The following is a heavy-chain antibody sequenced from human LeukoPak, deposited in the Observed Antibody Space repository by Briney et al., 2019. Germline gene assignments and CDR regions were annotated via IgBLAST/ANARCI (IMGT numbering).Heavy chain of an antibody. J-gene: IGHJ4*02. CDR1: GYTFTNDY. Sequence: ASVKVSCKASGYTFTNDYINWVRQAPGQGLEWMGIINPITGGTDSAQKFQDRVTLTRDTSTTTFYMELGRLRSEDTAVYYCARSEYYGAGSFDYWGQGTLVTVSS. V-gene: IGHV1-46*01. CDR3: ARSEYYGAGSFDY. CDR2: INPITGGT. D-gene: IGHD3-10*01.